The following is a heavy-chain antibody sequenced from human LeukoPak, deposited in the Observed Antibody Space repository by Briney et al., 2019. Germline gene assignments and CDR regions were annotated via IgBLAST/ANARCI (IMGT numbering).Heavy chain of an antibody. CDR3: ARDTSAFLTGYYYMDV. V-gene: IGHV3-7*03. D-gene: IGHD2-2*01. Sequence: GGSLRLSCTASGFTFSNYWMSWVRQAPGKGLEWVANINQDGSEKYYVDSVKGRFTISRDNAKNSLYLQMNSLRAEDTAVYYCARDTSAFLTGYYYMDVWGKGTTVTVSS. J-gene: IGHJ6*03. CDR1: GFTFSNYW. CDR2: INQDGSEK.